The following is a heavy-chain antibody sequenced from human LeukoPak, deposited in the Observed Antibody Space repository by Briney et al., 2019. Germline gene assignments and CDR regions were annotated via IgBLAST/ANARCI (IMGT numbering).Heavy chain of an antibody. V-gene: IGHV4-59*01. Sequence: SETLSLTCTVSGGSIRSYYWSWIRQPPGKGLEWIGYIYYSGSTKYYPSLKNRVTISIDTSKNQVSMKLRSVTAADTAVYYCATKESSSWSLDIWGQGTMVTVSS. CDR2: IYYSGST. J-gene: IGHJ3*02. CDR3: ATKESSSWSLDI. D-gene: IGHD6-13*01. CDR1: GGSIRSYY.